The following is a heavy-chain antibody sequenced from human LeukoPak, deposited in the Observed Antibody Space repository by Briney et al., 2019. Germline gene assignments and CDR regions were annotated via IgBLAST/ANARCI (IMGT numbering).Heavy chain of an antibody. V-gene: IGHV3-66*01. J-gene: IGHJ4*02. Sequence: GGSLRLSCAASGFTVSSNYMSWVRQAPGKGLEWVSVICSGGSTYYADSVKGRFTISRDNSKNTLYLQMNSLRAEDTAVYYCAREAAVVGFFDYWGQGTLVTVSS. CDR2: ICSGGST. CDR3: AREAAVVGFFDY. D-gene: IGHD6-19*01. CDR1: GFTVSSNY.